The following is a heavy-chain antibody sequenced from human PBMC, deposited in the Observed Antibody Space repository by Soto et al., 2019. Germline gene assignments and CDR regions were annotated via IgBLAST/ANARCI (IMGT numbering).Heavy chain of an antibody. J-gene: IGHJ4*02. Sequence: QVQLQESGPGLVKPSQTLSLACTVSDGSVSRGGYYWSWLRQSPGKGLEWIGNIYYTGRTSYNPSLSGRVTIALETSKNQFSRGLPSVSAADRALGSCAREGSYHYFDYGGQGALVTVSS. CDR2: IYYTGRT. CDR3: AREGSYHYFDY. D-gene: IGHD1-26*01. V-gene: IGHV4-31*03. CDR1: DGSVSRGGYY.